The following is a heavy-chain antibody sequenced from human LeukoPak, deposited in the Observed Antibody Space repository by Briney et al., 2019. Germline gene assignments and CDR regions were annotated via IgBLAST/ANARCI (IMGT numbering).Heavy chain of an antibody. CDR1: GFSFSSYG. Sequence: PGRSLRLSCAASGFSFSSYGMHWVRQAPGKGLEWVALTSYDGSNKYYGDSVKGRFTISRDNSKNTLYLQMNSLRAQDTAVYYCAKMPGDFWSAFYHYFDFWGQGTLVTASS. CDR2: TSYDGSNK. CDR3: AKMPGDFWSAFYHYFDF. V-gene: IGHV3-30*18. D-gene: IGHD3-3*01. J-gene: IGHJ4*02.